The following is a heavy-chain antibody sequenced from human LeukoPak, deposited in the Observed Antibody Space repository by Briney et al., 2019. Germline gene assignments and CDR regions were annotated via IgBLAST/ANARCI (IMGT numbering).Heavy chain of an antibody. Sequence: SETLSLTCAVYGGSFSGYYWSWIRQPPGKGLEWIGDIFYNGKTNYNPSLKSRVTISLDTSRSQFSLRLSSVTASDTGVYYCARIFDVWGRGTLVTVSS. CDR2: IFYNGKT. J-gene: IGHJ4*02. CDR3: ARIFDV. CDR1: GGSFSGYY. V-gene: IGHV4-34*12.